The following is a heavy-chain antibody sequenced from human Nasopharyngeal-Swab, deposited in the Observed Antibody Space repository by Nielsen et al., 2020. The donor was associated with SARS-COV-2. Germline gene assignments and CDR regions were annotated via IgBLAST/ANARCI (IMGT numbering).Heavy chain of an antibody. Sequence: ASVKVSCKVSGYTLTELSMHWVRQAPGKGLEGRGGFDPEDGETIYAQKFQGRVTMTEDTSTDTAYMELSSLRSEDTAVYYCATSLPALLWFGESTRGYYYGMDVWGQGTTVTVSS. J-gene: IGHJ6*02. CDR2: FDPEDGET. D-gene: IGHD3-10*01. V-gene: IGHV1-24*01. CDR1: GYTLTELS. CDR3: ATSLPALLWFGESTRGYYYGMDV.